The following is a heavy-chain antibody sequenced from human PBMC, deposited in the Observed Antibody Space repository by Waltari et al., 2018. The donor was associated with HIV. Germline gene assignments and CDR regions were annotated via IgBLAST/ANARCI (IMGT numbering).Heavy chain of an antibody. V-gene: IGHV5-51*01. CDR1: GYGFSHYW. J-gene: IGHJ4*02. D-gene: IGHD1-1*01. CDR3: ARHDAYNSPFDY. CDR2: INPADSDI. Sequence: EVQLVQSVAEVKKSGESLKISCESPGYGFSHYWIVWGRQMPGKGLEWMGIINPADSDIRYSPSFQGQVTISADTSISTAYLQWSSLRASDTAMYYCARHDAYNSPFDYWGQGTLVTVSP.